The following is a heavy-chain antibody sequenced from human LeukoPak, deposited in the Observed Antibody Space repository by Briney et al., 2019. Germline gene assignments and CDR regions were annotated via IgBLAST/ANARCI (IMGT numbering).Heavy chain of an antibody. V-gene: IGHV1-2*02. J-gene: IGHJ4*02. CDR2: INPNSGGT. CDR1: GYTFTDYH. CDR3: GGEIHPRVETFGF. D-gene: IGHD3-3*01. Sequence: ASVKVSCKTSGYTFTDYHIHWVRHTPGQGHEWMGWINPNSGGTNYAQKFQGRVTMTRDPSITTAYMELRRLRSDATAWYYWGGEIHPRVETFGFGGQGNLVNVSS.